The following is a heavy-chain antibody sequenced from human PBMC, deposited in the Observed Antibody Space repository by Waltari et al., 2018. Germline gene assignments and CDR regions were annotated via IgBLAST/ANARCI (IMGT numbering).Heavy chain of an antibody. CDR1: GFTFSSYA. V-gene: IGHV3-64*01. CDR2: ISSNGGST. Sequence: EVQLVESGGGLVQPGESLRLSCAASGFTFSSYAMHWVRQAPGKGLEYVSAISSNGGSTYYANSVKGRFTISRDNSKNTLYLQMGSLRAEDMAVYYCATKVAPAGAFDIWGQGTMVTISS. J-gene: IGHJ3*02. D-gene: IGHD6-25*01. CDR3: ATKVAPAGAFDI.